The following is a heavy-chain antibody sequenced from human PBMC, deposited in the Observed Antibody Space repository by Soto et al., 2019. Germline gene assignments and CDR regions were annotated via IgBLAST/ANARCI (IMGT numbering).Heavy chain of an antibody. Sequence: GGSLRLSCTASGFTFSDYAMSWVRQPPGKGLEWVSVISAGGSTYYADSVKGRFTVSRANSENTLYLQMNSLRAEDTAVYYCANVPIWCSSTSCYTEGFDYWGQGTLVTVSS. CDR2: ISAGGST. V-gene: IGHV3-23*01. CDR3: ANVPIWCSSTSCYTEGFDY. J-gene: IGHJ4*02. D-gene: IGHD2-2*02. CDR1: GFTFSDYA.